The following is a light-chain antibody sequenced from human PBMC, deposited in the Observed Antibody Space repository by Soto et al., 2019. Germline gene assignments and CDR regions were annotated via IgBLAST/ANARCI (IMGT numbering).Light chain of an antibody. Sequence: DIVMTQSPDSLAVSLDGRATVNCKSSHSVLDSSNNKNYLAWYQQKPGQPPKLLIYWASTRQSGVPDRFSGSGSATDFTLTISSLQAEDVALYYCQQYYGSPFTFGGGTKVEIE. CDR1: HSVLDSSNNKNY. CDR2: WAS. J-gene: IGKJ4*01. V-gene: IGKV4-1*01. CDR3: QQYYGSPFT.